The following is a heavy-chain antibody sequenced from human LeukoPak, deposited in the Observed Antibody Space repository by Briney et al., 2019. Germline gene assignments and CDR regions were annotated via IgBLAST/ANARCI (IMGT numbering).Heavy chain of an antibody. CDR1: GFIFSSYN. Sequence: GSLRLSCAASGFIFSSYNMSWVRQPPGKGLEWIGEINHSGSTNYNPSLKSRVTISVDTSKNQFSLKLSSVTAADTAVYYCARHPGPARSHCFDYWGQGTLVTVSS. D-gene: IGHD6-6*01. V-gene: IGHV4-34*01. CDR3: ARHPGPARSHCFDY. J-gene: IGHJ4*02. CDR2: INHSGST.